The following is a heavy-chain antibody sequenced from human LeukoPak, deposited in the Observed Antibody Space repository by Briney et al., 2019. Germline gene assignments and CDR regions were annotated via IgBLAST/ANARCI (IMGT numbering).Heavy chain of an antibody. V-gene: IGHV3-23*01. J-gene: IGHJ3*02. CDR2: ISGSGGST. D-gene: IGHD3-9*01. CDR3: AKDPSSYYDILTGPTFDI. Sequence: GGSLRLSCAASGFAFSDFWMSWVRQAPGKGLEWVSAISGSGGSTYYADSVKGRFTISRDNSKNTLYLQMNSLRAEDTAVYYCAKDPSSYYDILTGPTFDIWGQGTMVTVSS. CDR1: GFAFSDFW.